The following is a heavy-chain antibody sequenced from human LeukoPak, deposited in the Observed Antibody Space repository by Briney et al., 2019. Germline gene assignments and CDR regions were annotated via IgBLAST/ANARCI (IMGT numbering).Heavy chain of an antibody. D-gene: IGHD1-26*01. V-gene: IGHV3-23*01. Sequence: PGGSLRLSCAASGFTFSSYAMSWVRRAPGKGLEWVSAISGSGGSTYYADSVKGRFTISRDNATNSLYLQMNSLRAEDTAVYYCAKGSIPSIVGASFDYWGQGTLVTVSS. CDR2: ISGSGGST. J-gene: IGHJ4*02. CDR1: GFTFSSYA. CDR3: AKGSIPSIVGASFDY.